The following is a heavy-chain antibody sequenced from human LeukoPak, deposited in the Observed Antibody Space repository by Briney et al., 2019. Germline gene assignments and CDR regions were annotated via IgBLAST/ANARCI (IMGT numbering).Heavy chain of an antibody. CDR3: ARDRLYTVVTQAADY. Sequence: ASLKVSCKTSGYTFTGFYIHWVRQAPGQGLEWMGWINPNSGDTKNSQRFQGRVTLTRDTSISTAYMELTRLTSDDTAIFYCARDRLYTVVTQAADYWGQGTLVTVSS. J-gene: IGHJ4*02. D-gene: IGHD2-21*02. CDR2: INPNSGDT. CDR1: GYTFTGFY. V-gene: IGHV1-2*02.